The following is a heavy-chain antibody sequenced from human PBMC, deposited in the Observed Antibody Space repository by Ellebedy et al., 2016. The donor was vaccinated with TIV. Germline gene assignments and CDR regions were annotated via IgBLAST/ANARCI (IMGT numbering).Heavy chain of an antibody. D-gene: IGHD3-3*01. CDR3: ARGANRDFWSGYYNYYYYGMDV. V-gene: IGHV1-2*04. Sequence: AASVKVSCKASGYTFTSYDINWVRQAPGQGLEWMGWINPNSGGTNYAQKFQGWVTMTRDTSISTAYMELSRLRSDDTAVYYCARGANRDFWSGYYNYYYYGMDVWGQGTTVTVSS. J-gene: IGHJ6*02. CDR2: INPNSGGT. CDR1: GYTFTSYD.